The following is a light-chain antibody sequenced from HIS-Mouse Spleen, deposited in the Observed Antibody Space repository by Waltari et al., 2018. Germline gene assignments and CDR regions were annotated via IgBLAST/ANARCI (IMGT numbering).Light chain of an antibody. CDR3: SSYTSSSTV. CDR2: EVS. V-gene: IGLV2-18*02. J-gene: IGLJ1*01. CDR1: SSDVGSYNL. Sequence: QSALTQPPSVSGSPGQSVPISCTGTSSDVGSYNLVSWYQQPPGTAPKLMIYEVSNRPSGVPDRFSGSKSGNTASLTISGLQAEDEADYYCSSYTSSSTVFGTGTKVTVL.